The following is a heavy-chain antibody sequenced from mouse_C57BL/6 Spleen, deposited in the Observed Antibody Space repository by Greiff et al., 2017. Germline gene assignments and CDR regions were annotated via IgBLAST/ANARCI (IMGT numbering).Heavy chain of an antibody. CDR2: IDPSDSYT. V-gene: IGHV1-50*01. D-gene: IGHD1-1*01. CDR1: GYTFTSYW. CDR3: ARGANYYGSSYFDY. Sequence: QVQLQQPGAELVKPGASVKLSCKASGYTFTSYWMQWVKQRPGQGLEWIGEIDPSDSYTNYNQKFKGKATLTVDTSSSTAYLQLSSLTSEDSAVYYCARGANYYGSSYFDYWGQGTTLTVSS. J-gene: IGHJ2*01.